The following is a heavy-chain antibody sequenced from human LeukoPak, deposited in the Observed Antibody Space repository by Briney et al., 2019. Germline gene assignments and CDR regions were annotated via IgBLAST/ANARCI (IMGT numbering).Heavy chain of an antibody. CDR2: INPTGGRT. CDR1: GYTFTDYY. D-gene: IGHD6-6*01. CDR3: ARLRKYSSSSSGLSYFDY. J-gene: IGHJ4*02. V-gene: IGHV1-46*01. Sequence: ASVKVSCKASGYTFTDYYMHWVRQAPGQGLEWMGIINPTGGRTSYAQKFQGRVTMTRDTSASTVYMDLSSLRSEDTAVCYCARLRKYSSSSSGLSYFDYWGQGTLVTVSS.